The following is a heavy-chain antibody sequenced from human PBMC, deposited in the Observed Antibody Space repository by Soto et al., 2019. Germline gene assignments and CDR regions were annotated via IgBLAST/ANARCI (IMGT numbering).Heavy chain of an antibody. CDR1: GFTFSSYA. D-gene: IGHD3-16*01. V-gene: IGHV3-23*01. J-gene: IGHJ6*02. CDR3: ARGGSWGNYYGMDV. Sequence: GGSLRLSCAASGFTFSSYAMSWVRQAPGKGLEWVAAISGGGGSTYYADSVKGRFTISRGNSKNTLYLQMNSLRAEDTAVYYCARGGSWGNYYGMDVWGQGTTVTVSS. CDR2: ISGGGGST.